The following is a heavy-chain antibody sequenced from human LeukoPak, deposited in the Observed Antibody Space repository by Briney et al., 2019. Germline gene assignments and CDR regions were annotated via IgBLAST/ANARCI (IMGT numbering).Heavy chain of an antibody. CDR2: IIPIFGIA. CDR3: ASAHDSSGYYSNVNRVEY. D-gene: IGHD3-22*01. J-gene: IGHJ4*02. V-gene: IGHV1-69*04. CDR1: GCTFSSYA. Sequence: SVKVSCKASGCTFSSYAISWVRQAPGQGLEWMGRIIPIFGIANYAQKFQGRVTITADKSTSTAYMELSSLRSEDTAVYYCASAHDSSGYYSNVNRVEYWGQGTLVTVSS.